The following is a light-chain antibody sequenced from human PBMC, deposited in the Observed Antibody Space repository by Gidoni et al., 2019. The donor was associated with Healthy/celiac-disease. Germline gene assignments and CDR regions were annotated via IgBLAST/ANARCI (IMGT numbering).Light chain of an antibody. CDR2: KAS. V-gene: IGKV1-5*03. Sequence: DIQMTQSPSTLSASVGDRVTITCLASQSISSWLAWYQQKPGKAPKLLIYKASRLESGVPSRCSGSGSGTEFTLTISSLQPDDFATYYCQQYNSYSFTFGPXTKVDIK. CDR1: QSISSW. CDR3: QQYNSYSFT. J-gene: IGKJ3*01.